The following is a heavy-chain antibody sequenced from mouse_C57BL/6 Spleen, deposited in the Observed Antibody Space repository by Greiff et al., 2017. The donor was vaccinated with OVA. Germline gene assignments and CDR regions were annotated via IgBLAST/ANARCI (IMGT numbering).Heavy chain of an antibody. CDR2: ISYDGSN. CDR3: ARTGYGTPWFAY. D-gene: IGHD2-10*02. V-gene: IGHV3-6*01. Sequence: EVQLVESGPGLVKPSQSLSLTCSVTGYSITSGYYWNWIRQFPGNKLEWMGYISYDGSNNYNPSLKNRISITRDTSKNQFFLKLNSVTTEDTATYYCARTGYGTPWFAYWGQGTLVTVSA. J-gene: IGHJ3*01. CDR1: GYSITSGYY.